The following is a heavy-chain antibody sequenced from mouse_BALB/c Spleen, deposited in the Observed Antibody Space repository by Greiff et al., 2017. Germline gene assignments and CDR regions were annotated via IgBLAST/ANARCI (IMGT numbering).Heavy chain of an antibody. CDR2: ISSGGSYT. D-gene: IGHD2-2*01. CDR3: ARHEGNGYDGYYYAMDY. J-gene: IGHJ4*01. Sequence: EVKLVESGGGLVKPGGSLKLSCAASGFTFSSYAMSWVRQTPEKRLEWVATISSGGSYTYYPDSVKGRFTISRDNAKNTLYLQMSSLRSEDTAMYYCARHEGNGYDGYYYAMDYWGQGTSVTVSS. CDR1: GFTFSSYA. V-gene: IGHV5-9-3*01.